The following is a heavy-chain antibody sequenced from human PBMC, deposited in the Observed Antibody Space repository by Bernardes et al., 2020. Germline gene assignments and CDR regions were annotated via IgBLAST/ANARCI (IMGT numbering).Heavy chain of an antibody. CDR1: GGSVSSGSYY. CDR3: ARAPPARGYLFDY. CDR2: IYYSGST. J-gene: IGHJ4*02. D-gene: IGHD3-22*01. Sequence: SETLSLTCTVSGGSVSSGSYYWSWIRQPPGKGLEWIGYIYYSGSTNYNPSLKSRVTISVDTSKNQFSLKLSSVTAADTAVYYCARAPPARGYLFDYWGQGTLVTVSS. V-gene: IGHV4-61*01.